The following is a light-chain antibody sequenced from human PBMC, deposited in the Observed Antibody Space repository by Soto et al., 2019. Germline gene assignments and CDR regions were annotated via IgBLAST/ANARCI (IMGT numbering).Light chain of an antibody. CDR1: QTVLYSSNNKNY. Sequence: DIVMTQSPDSLAVSLGASATINCKSSQTVLYSSNNKNYLAWYQQKPGQPPKLLIYWASTRESGVPDRFSGSGSGTDFTLTISSLQAEDVAIYSCQQYYSTPLTFGGGTKVEIK. J-gene: IGKJ4*01. V-gene: IGKV4-1*01. CDR2: WAS. CDR3: QQYYSTPLT.